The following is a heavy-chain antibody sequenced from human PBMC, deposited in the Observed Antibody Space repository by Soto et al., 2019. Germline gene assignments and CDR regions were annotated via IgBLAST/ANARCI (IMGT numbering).Heavy chain of an antibody. Sequence: SVKVSCKASGVTFTNDIITWVRQAPGQGLEWMGRIIPLLDIANYAQKFQGRVTITADKSTSTAYMELNSLRSEDTAVYYFVRVSPIGSTYSGYDGIDYWGQGTLVTVPS. CDR2: IIPLLDIA. CDR3: VRVSPIGSTYSGYDGIDY. D-gene: IGHD5-12*01. J-gene: IGHJ4*02. CDR1: GVTFTNDI. V-gene: IGHV1-69*02.